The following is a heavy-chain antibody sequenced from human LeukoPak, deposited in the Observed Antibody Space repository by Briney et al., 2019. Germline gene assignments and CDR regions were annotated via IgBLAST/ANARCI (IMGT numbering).Heavy chain of an antibody. V-gene: IGHV4-39*07. CDR1: DGPFISYY. Sequence: SETLSLTCTVSDGPFISYYWGWIRQPPGKGLEWIGSIYYSGSTYYNPSLKSRVTISVDTSKNQFSLKLSSVTVADTAVYYCARQRHIYDSSGRDAFDIWGQGTMVTVSS. D-gene: IGHD3-22*01. CDR2: IYYSGST. J-gene: IGHJ3*02. CDR3: ARQRHIYDSSGRDAFDI.